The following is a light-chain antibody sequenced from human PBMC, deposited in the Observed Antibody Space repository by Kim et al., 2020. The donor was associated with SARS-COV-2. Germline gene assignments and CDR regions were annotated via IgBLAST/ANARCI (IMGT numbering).Light chain of an antibody. V-gene: IGKV3-20*01. J-gene: IGKJ5*01. CDR2: GAS. Sequence: LSPGKRATLSCRGSQGGSSSYVASYQQTPGQAPRLLMYGASSRAAGIPERFSGSGSGTDFTLTISRLAPEDFAVYYCQQYGSSGTFGQGTRLEIK. CDR1: QGGSSSY. CDR3: QQYGSSGT.